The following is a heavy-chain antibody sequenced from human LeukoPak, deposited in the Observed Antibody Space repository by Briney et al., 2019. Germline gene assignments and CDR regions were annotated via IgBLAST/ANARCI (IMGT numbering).Heavy chain of an antibody. CDR3: ARMWAGYDFWSGYYTRGGFDY. J-gene: IGHJ4*02. CDR2: MNPNSGNT. D-gene: IGHD3-3*01. CDR1: GYTFTSYD. Sequence: ASVKVSCKASGYTFTSYDINWVRQATGQGLEWMGWMNPNSGNTGYAQKFQGRVTMTRNTSMSTAYMELSSLRYEDTAVYYCARMWAGYDFWSGYYTRGGFDYWGQGTLVTVSS. V-gene: IGHV1-8*01.